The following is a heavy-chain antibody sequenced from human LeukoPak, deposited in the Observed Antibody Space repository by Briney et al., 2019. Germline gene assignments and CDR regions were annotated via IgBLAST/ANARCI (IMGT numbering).Heavy chain of an antibody. Sequence: ASVKVSCKASGYTFINNAVNWVRQAPGQSLEWMGWINAGNGNTKYSQKFQDRVTITRDASASTAYMELSSLRSDDMAVYYCARGIWTSHAVGYYFDNWGQGTLVTVSS. CDR2: INAGNGNT. CDR1: GYTFINNA. D-gene: IGHD6-13*01. V-gene: IGHV1-3*01. CDR3: ARGIWTSHAVGYYFDN. J-gene: IGHJ4*02.